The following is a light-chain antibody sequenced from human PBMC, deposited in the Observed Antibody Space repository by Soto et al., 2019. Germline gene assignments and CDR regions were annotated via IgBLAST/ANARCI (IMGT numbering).Light chain of an antibody. CDR1: QSVLYSSNNKNY. Sequence: DIVMTQSPDSLAVSLGERATINCKSSQSVLYSSNNKNYLAWYQQKPGQPPKLLIYWASTRESGVPDRFSGSGSGKDFTITISSLQAEDVAVYYCQQYYSTPRTFGQGTKVEI. J-gene: IGKJ1*01. CDR3: QQYYSTPRT. V-gene: IGKV4-1*01. CDR2: WAS.